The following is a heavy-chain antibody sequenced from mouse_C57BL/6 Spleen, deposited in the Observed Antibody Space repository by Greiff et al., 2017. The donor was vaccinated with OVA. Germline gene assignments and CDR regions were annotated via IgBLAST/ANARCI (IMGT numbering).Heavy chain of an antibody. CDR1: GYTFTGYW. D-gene: IGHD1-1*01. CDR2: ILPGSGST. J-gene: IGHJ2*01. CDR3: ARRVITTVVGGGY. V-gene: IGHV1-9*01. Sequence: VKLVESGAELMKPGASVKLSCKATGYTFTGYWIEWVKQRPGHGLEWIGEILPGSGSTNYNAKFKGKATFTADTSSNTAYMQLSSLTTEDSASYYCARRVITTVVGGGYWGQGTTLTVSS.